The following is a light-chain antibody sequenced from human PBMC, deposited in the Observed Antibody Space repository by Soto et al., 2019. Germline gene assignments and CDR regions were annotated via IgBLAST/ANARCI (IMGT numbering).Light chain of an antibody. V-gene: IGKV1-5*01. J-gene: IGKJ1*01. Sequence: DIQMTQSPSTLSASAGDRVTITCRASQSLSSWLAWYQQKPGKAPKLLIYDASSLERGVPARFSGSGSGTEFTLTISSLQPGDFATYYCQHYNSYPWTFGQGTKVDIK. CDR2: DAS. CDR1: QSLSSW. CDR3: QHYNSYPWT.